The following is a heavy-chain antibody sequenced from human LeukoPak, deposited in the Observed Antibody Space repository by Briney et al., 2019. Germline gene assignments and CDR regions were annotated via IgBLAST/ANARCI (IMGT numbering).Heavy chain of an antibody. V-gene: IGHV3-53*01. CDR3: ARGGGAYCGGDCHRNFDY. CDR1: GFTVSNNY. D-gene: IGHD2-21*02. Sequence: GGSLRLSCAVSGFTVSNNYMSWVRQAPGEGLEWVSVIYSGGSTYYANSVKGRFTISRDISKNTLYLQMNSLRAEDTAVYYCARGGGAYCGGDCHRNFDYWGQGTLVTVSS. J-gene: IGHJ4*02. CDR2: IYSGGST.